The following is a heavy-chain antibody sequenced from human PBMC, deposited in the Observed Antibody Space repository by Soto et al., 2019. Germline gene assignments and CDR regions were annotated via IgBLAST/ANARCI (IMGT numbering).Heavy chain of an antibody. CDR3: ARDRGSGSYYARFDY. J-gene: IGHJ4*02. V-gene: IGHV1-18*01. CDR1: GYTFTTYG. Sequence: QVQLVQSGAEVKKPGASVKVSYKASGYTFTTYGISWVRQAPGQGLEWMGWISSYNGNTNYAQKLQDRVTMTTDTSTNIAYMELRSLRSDDTAVFYCARDRGSGSYYARFDYWGQGTLVTVSS. D-gene: IGHD1-26*01. CDR2: ISSYNGNT.